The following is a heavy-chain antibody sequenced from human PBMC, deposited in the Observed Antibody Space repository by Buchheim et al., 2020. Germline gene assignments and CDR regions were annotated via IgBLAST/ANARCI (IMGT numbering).Heavy chain of an antibody. V-gene: IGHV3-30*18. Sequence: QVQLVESGGGVVQPGRSLRLSCAASGFTFSSYGMHWVRQAPGKGLEWVAVISYDGSNKYYADSVKGRFTISRDNSKNTLLLQMNSLRAEDTAVYYCANIGDYYYYYGMDVWGQGTT. J-gene: IGHJ6*02. CDR1: GFTFSSYG. CDR2: ISYDGSNK. CDR3: ANIGDYYYYYGMDV.